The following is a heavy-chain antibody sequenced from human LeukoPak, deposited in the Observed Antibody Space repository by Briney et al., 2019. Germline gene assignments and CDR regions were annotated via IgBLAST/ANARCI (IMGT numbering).Heavy chain of an antibody. CDR3: ARDLGILVVPAPMGY. CDR1: AFTFSSYS. CDR2: ISSSSSTI. J-gene: IGHJ4*02. V-gene: IGHV3-48*01. D-gene: IGHD2-2*03. Sequence: PGGSLRLSCAASAFTFSSYSMNWVRQAPGKGLEWVSYISSSSSTIYYADSVKGRFTISRDNAKNSLYLQMNSLSAEDTAVYYCARDLGILVVPAPMGYWGQGTLVTVSS.